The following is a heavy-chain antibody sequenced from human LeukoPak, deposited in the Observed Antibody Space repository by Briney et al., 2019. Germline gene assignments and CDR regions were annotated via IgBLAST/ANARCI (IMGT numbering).Heavy chain of an antibody. J-gene: IGHJ6*03. Sequence: ASVKVSCKASGYTFKNYGLSWVRQAPGQGLEGMGWSNAYNWQTYYAQKFQGRVTMTIDTSTNKGYMELRSLEYDATAVYSCASWGLVAPGMYYYYYMDVWGKGTTVTVSS. V-gene: IGHV1-18*01. CDR2: SNAYNWQT. CDR3: ASWGLVAPGMYYYYYMDV. CDR1: GYTFKNYG. D-gene: IGHD7-27*01.